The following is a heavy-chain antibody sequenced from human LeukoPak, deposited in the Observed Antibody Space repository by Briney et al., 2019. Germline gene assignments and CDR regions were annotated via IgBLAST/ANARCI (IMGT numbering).Heavy chain of an antibody. CDR1: GGSISSSSYY. J-gene: IGHJ4*02. CDR3: ARHGLGTSFYFDY. D-gene: IGHD2-2*01. CDR2: IYYSGST. Sequence: SETLSLTCTVSGGSISSSSYYWGWIRQPPGTGLEWIGSIYYSGSTYYNPSLKSRVTISVDTSKNQFSLKLSSVTAADTAVYYCARHGLGTSFYFDYWGQGTLVTVSS. V-gene: IGHV4-39*01.